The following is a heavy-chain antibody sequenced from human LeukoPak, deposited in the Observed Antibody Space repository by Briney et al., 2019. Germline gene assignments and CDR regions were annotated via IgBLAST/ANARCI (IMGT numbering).Heavy chain of an antibody. Sequence: GGSLRLSCAASGFTFSDYSMNWVRQAPGKGLEWISYIGIDSGNTNYADSVKDRFTISGDKAKNSLYLQMNSLRVEDTAVYYCARDYKYAFDNWGQGTLVTVSS. V-gene: IGHV3-48*01. D-gene: IGHD5-24*01. CDR2: IGIDSGNT. CDR3: ARDYKYAFDN. J-gene: IGHJ4*02. CDR1: GFTFSDYS.